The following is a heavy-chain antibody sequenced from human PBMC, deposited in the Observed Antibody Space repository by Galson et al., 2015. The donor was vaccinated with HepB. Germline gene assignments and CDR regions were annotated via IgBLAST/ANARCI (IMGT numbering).Heavy chain of an antibody. J-gene: IGHJ4*02. CDR1: GFTFSSYA. CDR2: IGGSGDRT. D-gene: IGHD3-10*01. CDR3: AKGPDSYYASGEHFDY. V-gene: IGHV3-23*01. Sequence: SLRLSCAASGFTFSSYAMSWVRQVPGKGLEWVSAIGGSGDRTYYADSVKGRFTISRDNSKNTLYLHMSSLRAEDTAVYYCAKGPDSYYASGEHFDYWGQGTLVTVSS.